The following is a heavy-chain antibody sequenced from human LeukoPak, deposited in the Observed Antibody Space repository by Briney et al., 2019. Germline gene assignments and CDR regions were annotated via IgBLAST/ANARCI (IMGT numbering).Heavy chain of an antibody. D-gene: IGHD3-22*01. J-gene: IGHJ3*02. CDR3: ARDHHRRLYDSQARDTFDI. V-gene: IGHV3-48*03. Sequence: GGSLRLSCAASGFTFSSYEMNWVRQAPGKGLEWVSYIGSSTIYYADSVKGRFTISRDNAKKSLYLQMNSLRAEDTAVYYCARDHHRRLYDSQARDTFDIWGQGTMVTVSS. CDR1: GFTFSSYE. CDR2: IGSSTI.